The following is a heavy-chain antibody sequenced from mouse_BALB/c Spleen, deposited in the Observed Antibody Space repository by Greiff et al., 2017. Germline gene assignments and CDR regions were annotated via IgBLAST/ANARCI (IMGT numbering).Heavy chain of an antibody. Sequence: EVKLMESGAELVKPGASVKLSCTASGFNIKDSDMHWVKQRPEQGLEWIGRIDPANGNTKYDPKFQGKATITADTSSNTAYLQLSSLTSEDTAVYYCARGVYGNYAWFAYWGQGTLVTVSA. J-gene: IGHJ3*01. D-gene: IGHD2-1*01. CDR1: GFNIKDSD. CDR3: ARGVYGNYAWFAY. V-gene: IGHV14-3*02. CDR2: IDPANGNT.